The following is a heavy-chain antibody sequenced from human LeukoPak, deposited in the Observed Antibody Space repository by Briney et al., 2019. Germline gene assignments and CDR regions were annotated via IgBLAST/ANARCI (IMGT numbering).Heavy chain of an antibody. CDR1: GGTFSSYA. CDR2: IIPILGIA. J-gene: IGHJ5*02. D-gene: IGHD5-24*01. V-gene: IGHV1-69*04. Sequence: SVKVSCKASGGTFSSYAISWVRQAPGQGLEWMGRIIPILGIANYAQKFQGRVTITADKSTSTAYMELSSLRSEDTAVYYCAREGRDGYKLYWFDPWGQGTLVTVSS. CDR3: AREGRDGYKLYWFDP.